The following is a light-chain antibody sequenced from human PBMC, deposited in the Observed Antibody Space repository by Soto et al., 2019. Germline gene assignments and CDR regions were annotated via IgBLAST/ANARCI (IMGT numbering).Light chain of an antibody. CDR2: DAS. J-gene: IGKJ2*01. Sequence: DIQMTQSPSTLSASVGKRVTITCRASQTVYNWLAWYQQKPGKDPKLLIHDASTLEGGVPSRFSGSGSGTEFTLTISSLQPDDSATYFCQQYNSYSPYTFGQGTKLEI. CDR3: QQYNSYSPYT. CDR1: QTVYNW. V-gene: IGKV1-5*01.